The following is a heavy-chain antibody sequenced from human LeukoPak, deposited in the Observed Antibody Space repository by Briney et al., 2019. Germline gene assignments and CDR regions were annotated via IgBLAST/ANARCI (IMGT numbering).Heavy chain of an antibody. Sequence: ESGPTLVNPTQTLTLTCTFSGFSLSTSGVGVGWIRQPPGKALEWLALIYWNDDKRYSPSLKSRLTITKDTSKNQVVLTMTNMDPVDTATYYCARLTYYDILTGYSYFDYWGQGTLVTVSS. J-gene: IGHJ4*02. V-gene: IGHV2-5*01. CDR2: IYWNDDK. CDR1: GFSLSTSGVG. CDR3: ARLTYYDILTGYSYFDY. D-gene: IGHD3-9*01.